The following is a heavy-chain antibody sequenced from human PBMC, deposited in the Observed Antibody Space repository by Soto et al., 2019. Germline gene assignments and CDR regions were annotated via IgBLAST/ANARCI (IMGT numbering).Heavy chain of an antibody. V-gene: IGHV5-51*01. CDR2: IYPGDSDT. D-gene: IGHD3-22*01. CDR1: GYSFSRYW. J-gene: IGHJ4*02. CDR3: ARDTFSGDSSGPHY. Sequence: LKISCKGSGYSFSRYWIAWVRQTPGKGLEWMGLIYPGDSDTRYSPSFQGQVTISADKSITTAYLQWSSLKASDTAIYYCARDTFSGDSSGPHYWGQGTLVTVAS.